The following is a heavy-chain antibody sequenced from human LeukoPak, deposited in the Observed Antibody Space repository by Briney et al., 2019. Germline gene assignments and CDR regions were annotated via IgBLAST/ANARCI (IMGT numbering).Heavy chain of an antibody. CDR1: GYTFTSYV. CDR2: INAGNGNT. J-gene: IGHJ4*02. V-gene: IGHV1-3*01. CDR3: AREGHDSISWYWDY. D-gene: IGHD6-13*01. Sequence: ASVKVSCKASGYTFTSYVMHWVRQAPGQRLEWMGYINAGNGNTKYSQKFQGRVIITRDTSASTAYMELSSLRSEDTAVYYCAREGHDSISWYWDYWGQGTLVTVSS.